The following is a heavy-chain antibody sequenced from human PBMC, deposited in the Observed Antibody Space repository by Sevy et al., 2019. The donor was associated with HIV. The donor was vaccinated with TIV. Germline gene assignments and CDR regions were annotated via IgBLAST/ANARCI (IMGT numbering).Heavy chain of an antibody. V-gene: IGHV3-15*01. D-gene: IGHD3-10*01. Sequence: GGSLRLSCAASGFTFSNAWMNWVRQAPGKGLEWVGRIKSKTDGGTTDYAAPLKGRLTISRDDSKNTVYLQINSLKIEDTAVYYCITDPLFGGSGSQDGMDVWGQGTTVTVSS. CDR2: IKSKTDGGTT. J-gene: IGHJ6*02. CDR3: ITDPLFGGSGSQDGMDV. CDR1: GFTFSNAW.